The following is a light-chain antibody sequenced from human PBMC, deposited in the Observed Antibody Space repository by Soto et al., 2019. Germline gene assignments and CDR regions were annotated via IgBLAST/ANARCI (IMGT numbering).Light chain of an antibody. J-gene: IGKJ2*03. CDR3: QQYNCYYS. CDR2: QAS. CDR1: QSVSFW. Sequence: DFHISLTHNTLSASVGDRVTITCRASQSVSFWLAWYQQKPGKAPKLLIYQASILQSGVPSRFSDSGSGTDFTLTISNMQNDDFATYYCQQYNCYYSFGQGTMVVI. V-gene: IGKV1-5*03.